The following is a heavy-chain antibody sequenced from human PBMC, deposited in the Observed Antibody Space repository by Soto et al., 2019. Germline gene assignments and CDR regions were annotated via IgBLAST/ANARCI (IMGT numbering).Heavy chain of an antibody. CDR3: AREMASTWFDS. V-gene: IGHV1-2*02. Sequence: ASVKVSFKPSGYTFTSYYMHWLRQAPGQGPEWMGWIDPNSGGAHYAKNFQGRVTLTWDTSLTTAYMELSSLRSDDTAIYYCAREMASTWFDSWGQGSLVTVSS. J-gene: IGHJ5*02. CDR2: IDPNSGGA. D-gene: IGHD2-8*01. CDR1: GYTFTSYY.